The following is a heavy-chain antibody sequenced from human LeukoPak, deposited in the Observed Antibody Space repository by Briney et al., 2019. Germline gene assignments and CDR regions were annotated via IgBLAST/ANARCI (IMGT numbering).Heavy chain of an antibody. CDR3: ARKGLPDY. CDR1: GFTFSNYW. V-gene: IGHV3-7*01. Sequence: GGSLRLSCEGSGFTFSNYWMSWVRQAPGKGLEWVANIKQDGTQKYYVDSMKGRLTISRDNAKNSLYLQMNSLRDEDTAVYYCARKGLPDYWGQGTLVTVSS. J-gene: IGHJ4*02. D-gene: IGHD2-15*01. CDR2: IKQDGTQK.